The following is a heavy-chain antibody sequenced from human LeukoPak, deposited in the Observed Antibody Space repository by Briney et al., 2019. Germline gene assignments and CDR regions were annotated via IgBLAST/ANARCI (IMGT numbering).Heavy chain of an antibody. V-gene: IGHV3-33*01. CDR3: ARDHSGSYEGFAFGI. CDR2: IWYDGSNK. CDR1: GFTFSSYG. D-gene: IGHD1-26*01. Sequence: GGSLRLSCAASGFTFSSYGMHWVRQAPGKGLEWVAVIWYDGSNKYYADSVKGRFTISRDNSKNTLYLQMNSLRAEDTAVYYCARDHSGSYEGFAFGIWGQGTMVTVSS. J-gene: IGHJ3*02.